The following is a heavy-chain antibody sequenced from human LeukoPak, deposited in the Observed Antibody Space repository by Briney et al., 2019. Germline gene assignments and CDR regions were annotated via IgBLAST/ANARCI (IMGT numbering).Heavy chain of an antibody. V-gene: IGHV3-30*18. CDR2: ISYDGSNK. Sequence: QSGGSLRLSCAASGFTFSSYGMHWVRQAPGKGLEWVAVISYDGSNKYYADSVKGRFTISRDNSKNTLSLQMNSLRADDTAVYYCAKKSPIFGVVIPLFDYWGQGILVTVSS. D-gene: IGHD3-3*01. J-gene: IGHJ4*02. CDR3: AKKSPIFGVVIPLFDY. CDR1: GFTFSSYG.